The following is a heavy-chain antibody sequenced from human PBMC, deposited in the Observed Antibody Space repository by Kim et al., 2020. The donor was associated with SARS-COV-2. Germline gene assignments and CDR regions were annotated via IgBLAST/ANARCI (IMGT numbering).Heavy chain of an antibody. Sequence: GGSLRLSCAASGFTFTDYYMSWIRQAPGKGPEWVSYISASGSPVYYTDSVKGRFTISRDNAEKSLYLQMSSLRIEDTAVYYCAKVPRDYYDTSADLDPWGQGTRVTVSS. V-gene: IGHV3-11*01. J-gene: IGHJ5*02. CDR1: GFTFTDYY. CDR2: ISASGSPV. D-gene: IGHD3-22*01. CDR3: AKVPRDYYDTSADLDP.